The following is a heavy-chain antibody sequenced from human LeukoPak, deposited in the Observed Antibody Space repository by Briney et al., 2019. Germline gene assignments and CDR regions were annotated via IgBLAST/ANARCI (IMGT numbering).Heavy chain of an antibody. CDR1: VFTVSNKY. J-gene: IGHJ5*02. CDR3: AKDGNCGGDCYGWFDP. D-gene: IGHD2-21*02. CDR2: IWHDRSGKYGSNK. V-gene: IGHV3-33*06. Sequence: SLRDSCASSVFTVSNKYMSWLRQAPCRGVEGVAVIWHDRSGKYGSNKYCADSVKGRLTISQDHSKNTDDLQMNSLRVEETAVYYCAKDGNCGGDCYGWFDPWGQGALVTVSS.